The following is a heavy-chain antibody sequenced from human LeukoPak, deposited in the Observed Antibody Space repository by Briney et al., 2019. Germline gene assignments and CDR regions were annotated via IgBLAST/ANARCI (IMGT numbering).Heavy chain of an antibody. CDR3: TSLLGYCTNDVCYSY. D-gene: IGHD2-8*01. CDR1: GFTFSGSA. Sequence: GGSLRLSCAASGFTFSGSAMHWVRQASGKGLEWVGRIRSEPNSYATAYAASVKGRFTISRDDSKNTAYLQMNSLKTEDTAVYYCTSLLGYCTNDVCYSYWGQGTLVTVSS. V-gene: IGHV3-73*01. CDR2: IRSEPNSYAT. J-gene: IGHJ4*02.